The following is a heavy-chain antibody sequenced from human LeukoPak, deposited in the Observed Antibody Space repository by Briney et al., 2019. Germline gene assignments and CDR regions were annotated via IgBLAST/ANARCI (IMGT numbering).Heavy chain of an antibody. CDR1: GGSIGSYY. CDR2: IYYSGST. V-gene: IGHV4-59*08. CDR3: ASSPIYFDDSGDYYFDY. J-gene: IGHJ4*02. Sequence: SETLSLTCTVSGGSIGSYYWSWIRQSPGKGLEWIGYIYYSGSTNYNPSLKSRVTISVDTSKNKFSLTLSSVTAADTAVYYCASSPIYFDDSGDYYFDYWGQGILVTVSS. D-gene: IGHD2-21*01.